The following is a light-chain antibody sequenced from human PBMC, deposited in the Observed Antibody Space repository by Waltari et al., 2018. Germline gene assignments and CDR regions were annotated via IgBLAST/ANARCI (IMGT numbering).Light chain of an antibody. CDR2: WAS. V-gene: IGKV4-1*01. CDR1: QNVLFASNNKNY. J-gene: IGKJ1*01. CDR3: QQYFKSPPT. Sequence: DIVMIQSPDSMAVSLGDGATISCKASQNVLFASNNKNYLAWYQHKPRQPPKLLFFWASTREAGVPDRFSASGSATDFTLTINSLQAEDVAVYSCQQYFKSPPTFGQGTRVEIK.